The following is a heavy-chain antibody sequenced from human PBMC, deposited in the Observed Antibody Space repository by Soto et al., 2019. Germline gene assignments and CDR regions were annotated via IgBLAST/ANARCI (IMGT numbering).Heavy chain of an antibody. V-gene: IGHV4-34*01. J-gene: IGHJ6*02. Sequence: PETLSLTCAVYGGSFSGYYWSWIRQPPGKGLEWIGEINHSGSTNYNPSLKSRVTISVDTSKNQFSLKLSSVTAADTAVYYCARTSRRGSSSWLVYYYYGMDVWGQGTTVTVSS. CDR3: ARTSRRGSSSWLVYYYYGMDV. CDR2: INHSGST. CDR1: GGSFSGYY. D-gene: IGHD6-13*01.